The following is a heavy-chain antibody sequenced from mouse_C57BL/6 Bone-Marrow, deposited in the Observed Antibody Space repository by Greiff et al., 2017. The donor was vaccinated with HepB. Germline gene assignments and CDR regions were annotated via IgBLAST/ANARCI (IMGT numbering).Heavy chain of an antibody. CDR1: GYTFTDYY. CDR2: INPYNGGT. D-gene: IGHD3-1*01. J-gene: IGHJ2*01. V-gene: IGHV1-19*01. Sequence: VQLKESGPVLVKPGASVKMSCKASGYTFTDYYMNWVKQSHGKSLEWIGVINPYNGGTSYNQKFKGKATLTVDKSSSTAYMELNSLTSEDSAVYYCAREGLARDYWGQGTTLTVSS. CDR3: AREGLARDY.